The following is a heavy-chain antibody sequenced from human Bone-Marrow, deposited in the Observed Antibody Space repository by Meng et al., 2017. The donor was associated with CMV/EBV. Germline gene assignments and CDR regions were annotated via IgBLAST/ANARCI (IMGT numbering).Heavy chain of an antibody. V-gene: IGHV4-39*07. D-gene: IGHD1-20*01. CDR2: IYYSGST. CDR3: ARVGTVTGSLCFDL. J-gene: IGHJ2*01. Sequence: SEPLSLTCTVSGGSISSSSYYWGWIRQPPGKGLEWIGSIYYSGSTYYNPSLKSRVTISVDTSKNQFSLKLSSVTAADTAVYYCARVGTVTGSLCFDLWGRGTLVTVSS. CDR1: GGSISSSSYY.